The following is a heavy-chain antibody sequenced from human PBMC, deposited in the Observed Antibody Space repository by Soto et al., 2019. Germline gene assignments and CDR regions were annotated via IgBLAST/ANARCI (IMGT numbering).Heavy chain of an antibody. V-gene: IGHV1-69*12. CDR1: GGTFSNDA. Sequence: QVHLVQAGAEVKKPGSSVKVSCKASGGTFSNDAITWVRQAPGQGLECMGGIIPIFGAANYAQKFQARVTFTADESTSTAYMELNSLRSEDTAVYYCARGSRHAATYSYGLDVWGQGTTVTVSS. D-gene: IGHD2-21*01. CDR2: IIPIFGAA. CDR3: ARGSRHAATYSYGLDV. J-gene: IGHJ6*02.